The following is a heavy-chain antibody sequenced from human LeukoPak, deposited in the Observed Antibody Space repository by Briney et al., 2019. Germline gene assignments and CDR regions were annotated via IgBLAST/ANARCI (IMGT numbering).Heavy chain of an antibody. V-gene: IGHV4-59*12. CDR1: GGSISSYY. Sequence: PSETLSLTCTVSGGSISSYYWSWIRQPPGKGLEWIGYIYYSGSTNYNPSLKSRVTISVDTSKNQFSLKLSSVTAADTAVYYCARGSTHYISFDPWGQGTLVTVSS. D-gene: IGHD4-11*01. CDR3: ARGSTHYISFDP. J-gene: IGHJ5*02. CDR2: IYYSGST.